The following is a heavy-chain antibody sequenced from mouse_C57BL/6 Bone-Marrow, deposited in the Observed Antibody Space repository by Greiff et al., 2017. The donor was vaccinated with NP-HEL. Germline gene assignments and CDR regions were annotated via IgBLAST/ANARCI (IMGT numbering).Heavy chain of an antibody. V-gene: IGHV1-18*01. D-gene: IGHD2-3*01. Sequence: EVKLVESGPELVKPGASVKIPCKASGYTFTDYNMDWVKQSHGKSLEWIGDINPNNGGTIYNQKFKGKATLTVDKSSSTAYMELRSLTSEDTAVYYCARRIYDGYYWYFDVWGTGTTVTVSS. CDR1: GYTFTDYN. CDR3: ARRIYDGYYWYFDV. CDR2: INPNNGGT. J-gene: IGHJ1*03.